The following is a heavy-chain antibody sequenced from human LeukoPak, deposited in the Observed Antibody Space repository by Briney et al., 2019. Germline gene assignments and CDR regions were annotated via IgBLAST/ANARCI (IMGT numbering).Heavy chain of an antibody. Sequence: SETLSLTCIVSGGSISTYYWSWIRRPPGKGLEWIGYIYHGGSTNYNPALMNRVTISVDTSKNQFSLRLRSVTAADTALYYCARGGRFYDSRGYHREYHFDSWGQGTLVTVSS. CDR1: GGSISTYY. V-gene: IGHV4-59*01. D-gene: IGHD3-22*01. CDR2: IYHGGST. CDR3: ARGGRFYDSRGYHREYHFDS. J-gene: IGHJ4*02.